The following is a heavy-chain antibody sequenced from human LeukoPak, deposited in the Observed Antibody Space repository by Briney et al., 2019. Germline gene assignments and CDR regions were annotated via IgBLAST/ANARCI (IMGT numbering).Heavy chain of an antibody. D-gene: IGHD2-8*02. Sequence: GGSLRLSCAASGFTFSDYYMSWIRQAPGKGLEWVADIKQDGGETYYADFVRGRFTISRDNGKNSLYLQMNSLRVEDTAVYFCARDSTGWQADSFDIWGQGTKVTVSA. CDR1: GFTFSDYY. CDR3: ARDSTGWQADSFDI. J-gene: IGHJ3*02. V-gene: IGHV3-7*01. CDR2: IKQDGGET.